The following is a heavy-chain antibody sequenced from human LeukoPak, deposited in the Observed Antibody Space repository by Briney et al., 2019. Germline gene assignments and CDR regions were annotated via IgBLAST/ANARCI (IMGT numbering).Heavy chain of an antibody. J-gene: IGHJ4*02. CDR1: GYTFTGYY. Sequence: GASVKVSCKASGYTFTGYYMHWVQQAPGQGLEWMGRINPNSGGTNYAQKFQGRVTMTRDTSISTAYMELSRLRSDDTAVYYCAREVAYSSGWYARIFVGNFDYWGQGTLVTVSS. CDR2: INPNSGGT. CDR3: AREVAYSSGWYARIFVGNFDY. V-gene: IGHV1-2*06. D-gene: IGHD6-19*01.